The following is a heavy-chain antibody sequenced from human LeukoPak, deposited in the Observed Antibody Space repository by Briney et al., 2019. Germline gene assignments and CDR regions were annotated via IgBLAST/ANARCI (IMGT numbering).Heavy chain of an antibody. J-gene: IGHJ6*02. CDR2: ISAYNGNT. D-gene: IGHD3-3*01. CDR1: GYTFTSYG. Sequence: ASVKVSCKASGYTFTSYGISWVRQAPGQGLEWMGWISAYNGNTNYAQKLQGRVTMTTDTSTSTAYMELRSLRSDDTAVYYCAGGGGIFGVLTTAYYYGMDVWGQGATVTVSS. CDR3: AGGGGIFGVLTTAYYYGMDV. V-gene: IGHV1-18*01.